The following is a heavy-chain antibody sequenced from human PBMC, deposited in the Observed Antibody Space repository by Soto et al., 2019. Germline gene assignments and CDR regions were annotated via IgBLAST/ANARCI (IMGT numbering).Heavy chain of an antibody. J-gene: IGHJ6*02. V-gene: IGHV4-59*01. CDR2: IYYSGST. CDR3: ARAVDFYGMDV. Sequence: QVQLQESGPGRVKPSETLSLTCTVSGGSISSYYWSWIRQPPGKGLEWIGYIYYSGSTNYNPSLKSRVTISVDTSKNQFSLKLSSVTAADTAVYYCARAVDFYGMDVWGQGTTVTVSS. D-gene: IGHD3-3*01. CDR1: GGSISSYY.